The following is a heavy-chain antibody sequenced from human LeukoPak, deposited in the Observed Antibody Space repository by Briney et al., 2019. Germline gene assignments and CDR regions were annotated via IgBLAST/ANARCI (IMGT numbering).Heavy chain of an antibody. CDR1: GFTFSNYA. Sequence: GGSLRLSCAASGFTFSNYAMNWVRQAPGRGLEWVSAINPSGGSTYYADSVKGRFTISRDNSKNMLYLQMNSLRAEDTAVYFCAKAVSHSYFDYWGQGTLVTVSA. V-gene: IGHV3-23*01. CDR3: AKAVSHSYFDY. CDR2: INPSGGST. J-gene: IGHJ4*02. D-gene: IGHD6-19*01.